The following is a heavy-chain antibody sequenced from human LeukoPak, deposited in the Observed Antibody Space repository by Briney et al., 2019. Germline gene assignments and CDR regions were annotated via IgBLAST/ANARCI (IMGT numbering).Heavy chain of an antibody. Sequence: PGGPLRLSCAASGFTFSSYSMNWVRQAPGKGLEWVSSISTGSSYIYYVDSVKGRFTISRDNAKNSLYLQMNSLRADDTAVYYCASQQTVAGILGYWGQGTLVTVSS. CDR1: GFTFSSYS. V-gene: IGHV3-21*01. J-gene: IGHJ4*02. CDR2: ISTGSSYI. D-gene: IGHD6-19*01. CDR3: ASQQTVAGILGY.